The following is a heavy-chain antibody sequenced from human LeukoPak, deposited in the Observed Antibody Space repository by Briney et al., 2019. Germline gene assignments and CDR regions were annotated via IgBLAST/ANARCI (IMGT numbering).Heavy chain of an antibody. J-gene: IGHJ3*02. V-gene: IGHV6-1*01. CDR2: TYYRSKWYN. Sequence: PSRTLSLTCAISGDSVSNNIAAWTWIRQSPSRGLEWLGRTYYRSKWYNDYAVSVRGRITVNPDTSKNQFSLQLNSVTPEDTAVYYCTREDRDTFDIWGQGTVVTVSS. CDR3: TREDRDTFDI. CDR1: GDSVSNNIAA.